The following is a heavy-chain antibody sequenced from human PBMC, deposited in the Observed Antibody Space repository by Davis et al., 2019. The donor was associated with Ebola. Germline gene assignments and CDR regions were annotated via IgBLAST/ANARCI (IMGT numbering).Heavy chain of an antibody. Sequence: GESLKISCAASGFTFSSYWMSWVRQAPGKGLEWVANIKQDGSEKYYVDSVKGRFTISRDNAKNSLYLQMNSLRAEDTAVYYCARVDTGGIVVVVAAEIFDYWGQGTLVTVSS. J-gene: IGHJ4*02. D-gene: IGHD2-15*01. CDR3: ARVDTGGIVVVVAAEIFDY. CDR1: GFTFSSYW. CDR2: IKQDGSEK. V-gene: IGHV3-7*01.